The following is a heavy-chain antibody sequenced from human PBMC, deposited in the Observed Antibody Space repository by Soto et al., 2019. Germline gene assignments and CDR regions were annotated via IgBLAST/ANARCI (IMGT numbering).Heavy chain of an antibody. CDR2: INLNGVTT. CDR3: AKRLNSLNSFCDF. CDR1: GFTFATSA. V-gene: IGHV3-23*01. J-gene: IGHJ4*02. Sequence: LLESGGSLVQPGGSLRLSCAASGFTFATSAMAWVRQVPGKGLECVSSINLNGVTTFYADSVKGRFTISRDNSKNTLFLQMNSLRAEDTAVYYCAKRLNSLNSFCDFWGQGSLVTVSS. D-gene: IGHD1-26*01.